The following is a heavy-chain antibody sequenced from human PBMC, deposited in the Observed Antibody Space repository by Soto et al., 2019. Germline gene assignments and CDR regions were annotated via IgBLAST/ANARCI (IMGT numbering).Heavy chain of an antibody. V-gene: IGHV1-69*12. CDR1: GGPFTNYG. D-gene: IGHD3-10*01. CDR2: VIPIFGSA. J-gene: IGHJ6*02. Sequence: QVHLVQSGAEMRKPGSSVRVSCKASGGPFTNYGLNWVRQAPGQGLEWMGGVIPIFGSATYAQKFRDRVTFTADESTTTAYLELSGLRLDDTAIYYCATRRKRFSDFYYYGMDVWGQGTTVTVSS. CDR3: ATRRKRFSDFYYYGMDV.